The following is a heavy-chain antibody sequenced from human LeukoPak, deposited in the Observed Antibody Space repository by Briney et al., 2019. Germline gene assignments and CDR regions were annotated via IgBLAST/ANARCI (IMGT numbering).Heavy chain of an antibody. D-gene: IGHD6-13*01. J-gene: IGHJ3*02. V-gene: IGHV5-51*01. CDR3: ARVQTGSTWLEAFDI. CDR1: GYNFTNYW. CDR2: IYPGDSDT. Sequence: GESLKISCKGSGYNFTNYWIDWVRQMPGKGLEWMGIIYPGDSDTRYSPSFQGQVTISADKSISTAYLQWSSLKASDTAMYYCARVQTGSTWLEAFDIWGQGTMVTVSS.